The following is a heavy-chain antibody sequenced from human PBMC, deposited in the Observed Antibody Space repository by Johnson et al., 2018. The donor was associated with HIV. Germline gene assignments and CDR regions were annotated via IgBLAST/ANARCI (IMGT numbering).Heavy chain of an antibody. CDR3: ARTYYPWSVTRAFDI. D-gene: IGHD3-10*01. CDR2: IYSGGTT. V-gene: IGHV3-66*01. Sequence: MLLVESGGGLVQPGGSLRLSCAASGFTVGSNYMNWVRQAPGKGLEWVSVIYSGGTTYYADSVKGGFTISRDNSRDTVFLQMNRLRADDTALYYCARTYYPWSVTRAFDIWGQGTMVIVSS. CDR1: GFTVGSNY. J-gene: IGHJ3*02.